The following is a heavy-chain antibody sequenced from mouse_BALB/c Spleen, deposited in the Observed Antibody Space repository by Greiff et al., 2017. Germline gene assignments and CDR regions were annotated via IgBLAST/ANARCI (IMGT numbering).Heavy chain of an antibody. CDR3: ARWLITTVVDYAMDY. D-gene: IGHD1-1*01. V-gene: IGHV1-9*01. CDR1: GYTFSSYW. CDR2: ILPGSGST. J-gene: IGHJ4*01. Sequence: VQLQQSGAELMKPGASVKISCKATGYTFSSYWIEWVKQRPGHGLEWIGEILPGSGSTNYNEKFKGKATFTADTSSNTAYMQLSSLTSEDSAVYYCARWLITTVVDYAMDYWGQGTSVTVSS.